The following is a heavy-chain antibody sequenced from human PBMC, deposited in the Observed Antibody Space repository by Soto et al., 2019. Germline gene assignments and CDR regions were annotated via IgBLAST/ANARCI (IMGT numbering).Heavy chain of an antibody. J-gene: IGHJ4*02. CDR2: LSGASGSP. Sequence: QPGWSLRLSCAASGFTFNNYAMFWFRRAPGEGLQWVSALSGASGSPYYADSVKGRFTVSRDSSKKTLSLQMDTLRAEDTAVYYCAKGAYDIHRSSTEFWGQGTLVTVS. CDR3: AKGAYDIHRSSTEF. V-gene: IGHV3-23*01. D-gene: IGHD3-22*01. CDR1: GFTFNNYA.